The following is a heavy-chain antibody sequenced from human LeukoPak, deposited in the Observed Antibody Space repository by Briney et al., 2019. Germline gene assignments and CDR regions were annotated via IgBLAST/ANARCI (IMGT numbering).Heavy chain of an antibody. CDR3: ARGPGSGYYPSYFDY. V-gene: IGHV5-51*01. D-gene: IGHD3-3*01. CDR2: IYPGDSDT. CDR1: GYSFTNYW. Sequence: GESLKISCKGSGYSFTNYWIGWVRQMPGKGLEWMGIIYPGDSDTRYSPSFQGQVTISADKSISTAYLQWTSLKASDTAIYYCARGPGSGYYPSYFDYWGQGTLVTVSS. J-gene: IGHJ4*02.